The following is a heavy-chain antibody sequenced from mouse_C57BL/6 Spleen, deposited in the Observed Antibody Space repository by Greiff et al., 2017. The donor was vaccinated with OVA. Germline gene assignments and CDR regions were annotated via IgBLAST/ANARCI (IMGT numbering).Heavy chain of an antibody. Sequence: EVKVEESGGGLVQPGGSMKLSCVASGFTFSNYWMNWVRQSPEKGLEWVAQIRLKSDNYATHYAESVKGRFTISRDDSKSSVYLQMNNLRAEDTGIYYCYDYDGYFDVWGTGTTVTVSS. CDR3: YDYDGYFDV. CDR2: IRLKSDNYAT. D-gene: IGHD2-4*01. J-gene: IGHJ1*03. V-gene: IGHV6-3*01. CDR1: GFTFSNYW.